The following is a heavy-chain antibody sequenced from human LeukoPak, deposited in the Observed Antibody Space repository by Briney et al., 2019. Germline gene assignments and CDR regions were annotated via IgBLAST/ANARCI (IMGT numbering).Heavy chain of an antibody. D-gene: IGHD1-26*01. V-gene: IGHV3-66*02. Sequence: QSGGSLRLSCAASGFTVRSNYMSWARQAPGKGLEWVSVIYSGGSTYYADSVKGRFTISRDNSKNTLYLQMNSLRAADTAVYYCARDRGGSYFDYWGQGTLVTVSS. CDR2: IYSGGST. J-gene: IGHJ4*02. CDR3: ARDRGGSYFDY. CDR1: GFTVRSNY.